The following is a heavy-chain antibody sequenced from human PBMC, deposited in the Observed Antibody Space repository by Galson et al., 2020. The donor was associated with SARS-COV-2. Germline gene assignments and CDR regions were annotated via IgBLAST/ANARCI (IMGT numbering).Heavy chain of an antibody. D-gene: IGHD5-12*01. Sequence: SETLSLTCTVSGDSISSHYWNWIRQPPGKGLEWIGYLYHSGSTSYNPSLKSRVTITADASKNQFSLKLSSVTAADTAVYYCARGWGDGYNLDYWGQGALVTVSS. V-gene: IGHV4-59*11. CDR2: LYHSGST. J-gene: IGHJ4*02. CDR3: ARGWGDGYNLDY. CDR1: GDSISSHY.